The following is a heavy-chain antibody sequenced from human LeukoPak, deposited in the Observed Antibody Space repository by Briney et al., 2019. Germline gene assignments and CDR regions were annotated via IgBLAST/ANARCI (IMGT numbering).Heavy chain of an antibody. CDR1: GYTFTSYY. CDR3: ARVGPTIGYFDL. J-gene: IGHJ2*01. V-gene: IGHV1-69*04. Sequence: ASVKVSCKAFGYTFTSYYIHWVRQAPGQGLEWMGRIIPILGIANYAQKFQGRVTITADKSTSTAYMELSSLRSEDTAVYYCARVGPTIGYFDLWGRGTLVTVSS. CDR2: IIPILGIA. D-gene: IGHD1-26*01.